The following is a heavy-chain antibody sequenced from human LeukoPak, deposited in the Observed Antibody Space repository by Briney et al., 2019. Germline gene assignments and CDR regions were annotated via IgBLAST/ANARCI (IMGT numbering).Heavy chain of an antibody. CDR3: ASRHGGSGHGIDY. V-gene: IGHV4-59*08. Sequence: SETLSLTCTVSGGSISSYYWSWIRQPPGKGLEWIGYIYYSGSTNYNLSLKSRVTISVDTSKNQFSLKLSSVTAADTAVYYCASRHGGSGHGIDYWGQGTLVTVSS. CDR2: IYYSGST. D-gene: IGHD3-3*01. CDR1: GGSISSYY. J-gene: IGHJ4*02.